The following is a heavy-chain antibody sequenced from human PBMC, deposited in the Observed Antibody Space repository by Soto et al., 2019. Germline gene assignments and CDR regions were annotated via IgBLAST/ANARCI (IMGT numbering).Heavy chain of an antibody. Sequence: GGSLRLSCAASGFTFSSYAMSWVRQAPGKGLEWVSAISGSGGSTYYADSVKGRFTISRDNSRNTLYLQMNNLRAEDTAVYYCAKGSTYTYTSNWGQGTLVTVSS. J-gene: IGHJ4*02. CDR3: AKGSTYTYTSN. D-gene: IGHD5-18*01. V-gene: IGHV3-23*01. CDR2: ISGSGGST. CDR1: GFTFSSYA.